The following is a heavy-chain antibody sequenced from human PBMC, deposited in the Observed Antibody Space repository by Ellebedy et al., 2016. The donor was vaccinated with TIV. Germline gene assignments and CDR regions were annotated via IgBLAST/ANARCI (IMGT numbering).Heavy chain of an antibody. Sequence: PGGSLRLSCAASGFTFDDYAMHWVRQAPGKGLEWVSGISWNSGSIGYADSVKGRFTISRDNAKNSLSLEMNSLRGEDSAVYYCATFRFNWNYFDSWGQGTRVTVSS. V-gene: IGHV3-9*01. D-gene: IGHD1-20*01. J-gene: IGHJ4*02. CDR1: GFTFDDYA. CDR2: ISWNSGSI. CDR3: ATFRFNWNYFDS.